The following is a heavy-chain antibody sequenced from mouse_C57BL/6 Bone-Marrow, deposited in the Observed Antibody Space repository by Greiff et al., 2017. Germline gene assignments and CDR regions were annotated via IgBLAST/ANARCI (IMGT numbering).Heavy chain of an antibody. CDR1: GFTFSDYY. V-gene: IGHV5-12*01. D-gene: IGHD2-3*01. CDR3: ARRGWLLNAMDY. Sequence: DVMLVESGGGLVQPGGSLKLSCAASGFTFSDYYMYWVRQTPEKRLEWVAYISNGGGSTYYPDTVKGRFTISRDNAKNTLYLQMSRLKSEDTAMYYCARRGWLLNAMDYWGQGTSVTVSS. J-gene: IGHJ4*01. CDR2: ISNGGGST.